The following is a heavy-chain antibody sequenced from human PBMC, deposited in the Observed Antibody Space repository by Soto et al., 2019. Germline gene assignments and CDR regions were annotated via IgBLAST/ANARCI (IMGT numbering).Heavy chain of an antibody. Sequence: AASVKVSCKASGGTFSSYAISWVRQAPGQGLEWMGVINPHGGSTKYAQKFQGRVTMTRDTSRSTVYMELRSLRSDDTAIYYCARSSGGNFGIIIEGSNWFDPWGQGTLVTVSS. D-gene: IGHD3-3*01. J-gene: IGHJ5*02. CDR3: ARSSGGNFGIIIEGSNWFDP. CDR1: GGTFSSYA. V-gene: IGHV1-46*01. CDR2: INPHGGST.